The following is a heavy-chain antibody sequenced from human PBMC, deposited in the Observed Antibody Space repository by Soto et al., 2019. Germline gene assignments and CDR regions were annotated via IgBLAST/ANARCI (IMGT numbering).Heavy chain of an antibody. D-gene: IGHD4-17*01. Sequence: SETLSLTCTVSGGSFSSSYWSWIRQPPGKGLEWIGYISYSGSTNSSPSLKSRVTISVDTSKNQFSLRLSSVTAADTAVYYCARHEILNDFVDFGWFDPWGQGTLVTVSS. J-gene: IGHJ5*02. V-gene: IGHV4-59*08. CDR1: GGSFSSSY. CDR2: ISYSGST. CDR3: ARHEILNDFVDFGWFDP.